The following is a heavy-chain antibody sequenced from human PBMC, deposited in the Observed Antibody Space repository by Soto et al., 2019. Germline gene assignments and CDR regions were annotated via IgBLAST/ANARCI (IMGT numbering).Heavy chain of an antibody. Sequence: GGSLRLSCAASGFTFSNAWMNWVRQAPGKGLEWVGRIKSKTDGGTTDYAAPVKGRFTISRDDSKNTLYLKMNSLKTEDTAVYYCTTDNSPLAQAVGHDSSGYDAFDIWGQGTMVTVSS. CDR2: IKSKTDGGTT. CDR1: GFTFSNAW. D-gene: IGHD3-22*01. CDR3: TTDNSPLAQAVGHDSSGYDAFDI. J-gene: IGHJ3*02. V-gene: IGHV3-15*07.